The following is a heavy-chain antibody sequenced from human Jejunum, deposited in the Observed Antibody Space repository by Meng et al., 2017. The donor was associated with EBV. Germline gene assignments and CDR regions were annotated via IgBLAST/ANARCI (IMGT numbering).Heavy chain of an antibody. V-gene: IGHV4-39*07. CDR2: FYYGGST. CDR1: GGSISSSSYY. CDR3: ARTYYYDSSGFAPFDY. J-gene: IGHJ4*02. D-gene: IGHD3-22*01. Sequence: QLQLQESGPGLVKPSETLSLTCTVSGGSISSSSYYWGWIRQPPGKGLEWIGSFYYGGSTYYNPSLKSRVTISEDRSKNQFSLKLSSVTAADTAVYYCARTYYYDSSGFAPFDYWGQGTLVTVDS.